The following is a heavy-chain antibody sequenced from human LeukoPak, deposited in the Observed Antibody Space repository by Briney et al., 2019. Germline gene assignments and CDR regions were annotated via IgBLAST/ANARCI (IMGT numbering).Heavy chain of an antibody. Sequence: PGGSLRLSCAASGFTFSSYAMSWVRQAPGKGLEWVSTITGSSRSTYYADSVRGRFTISRDNSKNTLYLQMNSLTAEDTAVYYCAKDTPLTAYSPGWSGNSFDSWGQGTLDTVSS. D-gene: IGHD6-19*01. J-gene: IGHJ4*02. CDR2: ITGSSRST. V-gene: IGHV3-23*01. CDR1: GFTFSSYA. CDR3: AKDTPLTAYSPGWSGNSFDS.